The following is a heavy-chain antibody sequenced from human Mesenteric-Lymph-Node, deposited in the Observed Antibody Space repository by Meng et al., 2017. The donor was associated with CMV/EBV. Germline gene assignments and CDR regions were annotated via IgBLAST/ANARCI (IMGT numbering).Heavy chain of an antibody. CDR1: GFTVSSNY. V-gene: IGHV3-53*01. D-gene: IGHD3-10*01. CDR3: ARARRESSYYYGSGSYSPFGY. Sequence: ETLSLTCAASGFTVSSNYMSWVRQAPGKGLEWVSVIYSGGSTYYADSVKGRFTISRDNSKNTLYLQMNSLRAEDTAVYYCARARRESSYYYGSGSYSPFGYWGQGTLVTVSS. CDR2: IYSGGST. J-gene: IGHJ4*02.